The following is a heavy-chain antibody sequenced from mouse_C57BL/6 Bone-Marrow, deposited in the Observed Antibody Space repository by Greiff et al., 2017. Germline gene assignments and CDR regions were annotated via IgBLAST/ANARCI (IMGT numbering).Heavy chain of an antibody. J-gene: IGHJ3*01. D-gene: IGHD2-4*01. CDR1: GYTFTSYW. CDR3: AINYDYDGASY. Sequence: VQLQQPGAELVMPGASVKLSCKASGYTFTSYWMHWVKQRPGQGLEWIGEIDPSDSYTNYTQKFKGKSTLTVDKSSSTAYMQLSSLTSEDSAVYYCAINYDYDGASYWGRGTLVTVSA. V-gene: IGHV1-69*01. CDR2: IDPSDSYT.